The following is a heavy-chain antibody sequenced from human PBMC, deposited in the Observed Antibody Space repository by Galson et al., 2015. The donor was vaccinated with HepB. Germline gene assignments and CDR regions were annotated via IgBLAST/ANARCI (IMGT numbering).Heavy chain of an antibody. V-gene: IGHV5-51*01. Sequence: QSGAEVKKPGESLKISCKGSGYSFSTYWIGWVRQMPGKGLEWMGIIYPDDSDTTYSPSFQGQVTISADKSITTAYLQWSILKASDTAMHYCARLDPSAFDIWGQGTMVTVSS. CDR3: ARLDPSAFDI. CDR1: GYSFSTYW. CDR2: IYPDDSDT. J-gene: IGHJ3*02.